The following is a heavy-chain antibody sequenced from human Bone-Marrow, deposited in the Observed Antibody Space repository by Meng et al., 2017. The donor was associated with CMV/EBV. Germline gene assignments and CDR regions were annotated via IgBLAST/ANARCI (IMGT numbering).Heavy chain of an antibody. CDR3: AKDFWSGYSVFGRELDYYYGMDF. Sequence: GGSLRLSCAASGFPFSNYAMSWVRQAPAKGVEWVSAISGGGDSTYYADSVKGRFTISRDNSKNTLYLQIHSLRAEDTAVYYCAKDFWSGYSVFGRELDYYYGMDFWAQGTTVTVSS. J-gene: IGHJ6*02. V-gene: IGHV3-23*01. CDR2: ISGGGDST. D-gene: IGHD3-3*01. CDR1: GFPFSNYA.